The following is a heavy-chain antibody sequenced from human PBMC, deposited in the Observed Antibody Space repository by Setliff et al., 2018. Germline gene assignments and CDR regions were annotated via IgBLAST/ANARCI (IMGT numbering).Heavy chain of an antibody. J-gene: IGHJ6*03. CDR1: GGSISSYY. CDR2: INHSGST. V-gene: IGHV4-34*01. CDR3: ARGFYYYYYYYMDV. Sequence: LSLTCTVSGGSISSYYWSWIRQPPGKGLEWIGEINHSGSTNYNPSLKSRVTISVDTSKNQFSLKLSSVTAADTAVYYCARGFYYYYYYYMDVWGKGTTVTVS.